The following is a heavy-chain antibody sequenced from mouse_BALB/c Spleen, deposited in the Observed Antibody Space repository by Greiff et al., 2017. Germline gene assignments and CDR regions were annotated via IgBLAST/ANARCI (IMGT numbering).Heavy chain of an antibody. CDR1: GFTFSSFG. CDR3: ARPYRYDRMDY. V-gene: IGHV5-17*02. J-gene: IGHJ4*01. Sequence: EVKLMESGGGLVQPGGSRKLSCAASGFTFSSFGMHWVRQAPEKGLEWVAYISSGSSTIYYADTVKGRFTISRDNPKNTLFLQMTSLRSEDTAMYYCARPYRYDRMDYWAQGTSDTVSS. CDR2: ISSGSSTI. D-gene: IGHD2-14*01.